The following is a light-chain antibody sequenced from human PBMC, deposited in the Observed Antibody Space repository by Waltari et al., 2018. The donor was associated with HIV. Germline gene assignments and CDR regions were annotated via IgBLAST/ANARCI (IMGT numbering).Light chain of an antibody. CDR1: QGVSSY. Sequence: DIQFTQSPSFLSASVGDRVTITCRASQGVSSYLAWYQQKPGKAPKLLIDAGSTLQSGVPSRFTGSGSGTELTLTISSLQPEDYATYYCQQGYAYPRTFGQGTKVETK. CDR3: QQGYAYPRT. CDR2: AGS. V-gene: IGKV1-9*01. J-gene: IGKJ1*01.